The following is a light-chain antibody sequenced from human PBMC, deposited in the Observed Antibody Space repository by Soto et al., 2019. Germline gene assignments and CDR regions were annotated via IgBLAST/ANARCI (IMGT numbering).Light chain of an antibody. CDR1: QGVHTY. CDR2: DAS. Sequence: EIVLTQSPGTLSLSPGERATLSCRASQGVHTYLVWYQQKPGQAPRLLLYDASKRATGIPDRFSGSGSGTDFTLTISSLEPEDFALYYCQQRISWPRTFGGGTKVEIK. J-gene: IGKJ4*01. V-gene: IGKV3-11*01. CDR3: QQRISWPRT.